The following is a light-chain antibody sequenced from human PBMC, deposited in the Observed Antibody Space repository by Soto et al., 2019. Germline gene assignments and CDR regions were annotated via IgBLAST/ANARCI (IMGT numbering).Light chain of an antibody. CDR2: DAS. CDR3: QQRSNWAT. J-gene: IGKJ3*01. Sequence: EFGLTQSPGTLSLSPLERSTLSFIASQTVSRNLAWYQQKPGQAPRLLIYDASNRATGIPARFSGSGSVTDFTLTISSLEPEDFAVYYCQQRSNWATFGPGTKVDIK. CDR1: QTVSRN. V-gene: IGKV3-11*01.